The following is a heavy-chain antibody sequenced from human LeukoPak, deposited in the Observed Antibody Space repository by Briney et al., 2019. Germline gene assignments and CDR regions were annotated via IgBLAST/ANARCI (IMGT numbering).Heavy chain of an antibody. CDR1: GYTFTSYD. CDR3: ARVTTSYSGSYFAPPYFDY. D-gene: IGHD1-26*01. V-gene: IGHV1-8*03. J-gene: IGHJ4*02. CDR2: MNPNSGNT. Sequence: GASVKVSCKASGYTFTSYDINWVRQATGQGLEWMGWMNPNSGNTGYAQKFQGRVTITRNTSISTAYMELSSLRSEDTAVYYCARVTTSYSGSYFAPPYFDYWGQGTLVTVSS.